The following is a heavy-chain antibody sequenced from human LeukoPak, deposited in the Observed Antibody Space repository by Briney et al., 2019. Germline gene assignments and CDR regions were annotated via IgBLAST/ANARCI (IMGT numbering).Heavy chain of an antibody. CDR3: ARVRVTMVRGVIITPLDY. D-gene: IGHD3-10*01. Sequence: SETLSLTCTVSGGSISSGGYYWSWIRQHPGKGLEWIGYIYYSGSTYYNPSLKSRVTISVDTSKNQFSLKLSSVTAADTAVYYCARVRVTMVRGVIITPLDYWGQGTLVTVSS. CDR1: GGSISSGGYY. CDR2: IYYSGST. J-gene: IGHJ4*02. V-gene: IGHV4-31*03.